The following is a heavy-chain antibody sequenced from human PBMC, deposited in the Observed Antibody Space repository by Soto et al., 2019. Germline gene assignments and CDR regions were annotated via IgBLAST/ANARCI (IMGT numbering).Heavy chain of an antibody. V-gene: IGHV4-30-4*01. CDR2: IYYSGST. Sequence: LSLTCTVSGGSISSGDYYWSWIRQPPGKGLEWIGYIYYSGSTYYNPSLKSRVTISVDTSKNQFSLKLSSVTAADTAVYYCARRIAAAGTLSNWFDPWGQGTLVTVSS. D-gene: IGHD6-13*01. J-gene: IGHJ5*02. CDR1: GGSISSGDYY. CDR3: ARRIAAAGTLSNWFDP.